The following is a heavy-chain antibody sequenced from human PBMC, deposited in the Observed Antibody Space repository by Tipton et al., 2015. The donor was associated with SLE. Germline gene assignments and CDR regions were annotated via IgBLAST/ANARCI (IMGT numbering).Heavy chain of an antibody. CDR3: ARDDRGGGGRSYFDP. D-gene: IGHD3-10*01. CDR1: AFTFSGYA. J-gene: IGHJ5*02. CDR2: ISSDETEN. V-gene: IGHV3-30*19. Sequence: SLRLSCAVSAFTFSGYAIHWVRQAPGKGPEWVAVISSDETENYYADSVRGRFIISRDSSKNTVSLQMNSLRPEDTAVYYCARDDRGGGGRSYFDPWGQGTLVTVSS.